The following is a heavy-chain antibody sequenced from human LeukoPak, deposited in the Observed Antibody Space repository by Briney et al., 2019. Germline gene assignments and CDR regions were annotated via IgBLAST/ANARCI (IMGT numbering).Heavy chain of an antibody. D-gene: IGHD4-4*01. V-gene: IGHV5-51*01. CDR2: IYPGDSDT. J-gene: IGHJ6*02. CDR3: ARHFSDYIGGMDV. Sequence: GESLEISCKGSGYSFTSYWIGGVRQMPGKGLEWMGIIYPGDSDTRYSPSFQGQVPISAHKSISTAYLQWSSLKASDTAMYYCARHFSDYIGGMDVWGQGTTVTVSS. CDR1: GYSFTSYW.